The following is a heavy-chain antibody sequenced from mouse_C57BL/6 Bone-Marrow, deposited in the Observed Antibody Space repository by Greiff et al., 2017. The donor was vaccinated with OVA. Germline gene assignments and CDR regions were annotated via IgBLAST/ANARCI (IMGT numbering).Heavy chain of an antibody. V-gene: IGHV5-4*01. D-gene: IGHD2-1*01. CDR3: AREGYGNPYYAMDY. CDR1: GFTFSSYA. CDR2: ISDGGSYT. J-gene: IGHJ4*01. Sequence: EVKLVESGGGLVKPGGSLKLSCAASGFTFSSYAMSWVRQTPEKRLEWVATISDGGSYTYYPDNVKGRFTISRDNAKNNLYLQMSHLKSEDTAMDYCAREGYGNPYYAMDYWGQGTSVTVSS.